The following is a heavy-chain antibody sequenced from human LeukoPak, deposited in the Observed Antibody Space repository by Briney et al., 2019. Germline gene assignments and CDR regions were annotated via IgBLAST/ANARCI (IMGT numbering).Heavy chain of an antibody. CDR1: GFTFSTYW. CDR3: ARGQYTDGLSY. V-gene: IGHV3-7*03. J-gene: IGHJ4*02. D-gene: IGHD5-24*01. CDR2: IKPDGSEK. Sequence: GGSLRLSCAASGFTFSTYWMTWVRQAPGKGLEWVAIIKPDGSEKYYVDSVKGRFTISRDNAENSLFLQMNGLRPEDTAVFYCARGQYTDGLSYWGQGTLVTVSP.